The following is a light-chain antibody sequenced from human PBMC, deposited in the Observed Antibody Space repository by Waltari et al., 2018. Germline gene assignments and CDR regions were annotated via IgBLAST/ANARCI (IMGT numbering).Light chain of an antibody. J-gene: IGKJ4*01. Sequence: EIVLTQSPATLSLSPGERATLSCRASQSISDCLAWYQPKPGQPPRLIIYDASNRATGIPPRFSGTGSGTYFTLTITSLGPEDFAVYYGQDRSSWPTFGGGTKVDLK. CDR3: QDRSSWPT. CDR1: QSISDC. V-gene: IGKV3-11*01. CDR2: DAS.